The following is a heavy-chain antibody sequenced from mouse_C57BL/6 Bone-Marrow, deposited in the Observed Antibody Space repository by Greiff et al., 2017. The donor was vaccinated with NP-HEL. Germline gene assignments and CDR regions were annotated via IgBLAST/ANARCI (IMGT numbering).Heavy chain of an antibody. V-gene: IGHV5-16*01. D-gene: IGHD2-5*01. J-gene: IGHJ1*03. CDR2: INYDGSST. CDR3: ARDHSNYVGWYFDV. Sequence: EVKLMESEGGLVQPGSSMKLSCTASGFTFSDYYMAWVRQVPEKGLEWVANINYDGSSTYYLDSLKSRFIISRDNAKNILYLQMSSLKSEDTATYYCARDHSNYVGWYFDVWGTGTTVTVSS. CDR1: GFTFSDYY.